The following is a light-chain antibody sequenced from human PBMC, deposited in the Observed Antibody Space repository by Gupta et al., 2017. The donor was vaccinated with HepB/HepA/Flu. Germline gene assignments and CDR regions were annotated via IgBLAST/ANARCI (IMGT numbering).Light chain of an antibody. CDR3: MQGTNWPPCS. CDR2: KVS. J-gene: IGKJ2*04. V-gene: IGKV2-30*01. CDR1: QSLLNSDGNTY. Sequence: DVVMTQSPLSLPVTLGQPASIPCRSSQSLLNSDGNTYLTWFQQRPGQSPRRLIYKVSNRDSGVPDRFSGSGSGTDFTLKISRVEAEDVGIYYCMQGTNWPPCSFGQGTTLEIK.